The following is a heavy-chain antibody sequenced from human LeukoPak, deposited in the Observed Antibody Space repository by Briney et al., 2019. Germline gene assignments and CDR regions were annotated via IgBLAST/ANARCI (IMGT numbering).Heavy chain of an antibody. CDR3: ARDRYGGVDY. D-gene: IGHD4-23*01. J-gene: IGHJ4*02. Sequence: PGGSLRLSCAASGFTFGDHYLAWVRQAPGKGLEWVGLIRNKAASYTTEYAASVKGRFTISRGDSKNSVYLQLNSLKTEDTAVYYCARDRYGGVDYWGQGTLVTVSS. CDR2: IRNKAASYTT. CDR1: GFTFGDHY. V-gene: IGHV3-72*01.